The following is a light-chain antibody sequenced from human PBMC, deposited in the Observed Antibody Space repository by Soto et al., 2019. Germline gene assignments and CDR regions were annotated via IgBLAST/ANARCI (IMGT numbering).Light chain of an antibody. CDR2: AAY. J-gene: IGKJ4*01. V-gene: IGKV1-39*01. CDR1: QSISIY. CDR3: QQSYRNPLT. Sequence: DIQMTQSPSSLSASVGDTVTITCRASQSISIYLNWYQQKPGKAPSLLIYAAYSLQNGVPSRFSGSGSGTDFTLTISSLQREDFATYYCQQSYRNPLTFGGGTKVEIK.